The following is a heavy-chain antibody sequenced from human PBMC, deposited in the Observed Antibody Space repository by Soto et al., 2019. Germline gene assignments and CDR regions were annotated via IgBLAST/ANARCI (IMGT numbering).Heavy chain of an antibody. CDR1: GFTFSDYA. J-gene: IGHJ4*02. D-gene: IGHD6-19*01. CDR2: VSHDGRNT. CDR3: AKAGRQWLVRSDVNY. V-gene: IGHV3-30*18. Sequence: VQLVESGGGVVQPGRSLRLSCAASGFTFSDYAMHWVRQAPGKGLEWVAVVSHDGRNTHYADSVKGRFTISRDSSKNRVSLEMTSLRDEDTGVYYCAKAGRQWLVRSDVNYWGQGALVTVSS.